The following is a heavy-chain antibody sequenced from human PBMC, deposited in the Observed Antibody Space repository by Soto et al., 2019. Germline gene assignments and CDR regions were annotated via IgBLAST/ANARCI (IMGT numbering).Heavy chain of an antibody. CDR1: GFLFNNAW. V-gene: IGHV3-15*01. D-gene: IGHD3-16*02. Sequence: GVLRLSCEASGFLFNNAWMSWVRQPPGKGLEWVGRIKRKTDGATTDYAPPVRGRFTISRDDSKNTLYLQMNSLKTEDTAVYFCSTDSYDFVWGSYRFLQYRGQGTLVTVSS. CDR3: STDSYDFVWGSYRFLQY. J-gene: IGHJ4*02. CDR2: IKRKTDGATT.